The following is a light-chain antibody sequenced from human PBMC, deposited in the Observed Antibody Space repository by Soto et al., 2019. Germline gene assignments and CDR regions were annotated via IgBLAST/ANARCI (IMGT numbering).Light chain of an antibody. CDR1: SGSIASNY. CDR2: EDN. J-gene: IGLJ3*02. Sequence: NFMLTQPHSVSESPGKTVTISCTRSSGSIASNYVQWFHQRPGSAPTTVIYEDNQRPSGVPDRFSASIDISSNSASLTISGLKTEDEADYYCQSYDSSNLWVFGGGTKVTVL. CDR3: QSYDSSNLWV. V-gene: IGLV6-57*04.